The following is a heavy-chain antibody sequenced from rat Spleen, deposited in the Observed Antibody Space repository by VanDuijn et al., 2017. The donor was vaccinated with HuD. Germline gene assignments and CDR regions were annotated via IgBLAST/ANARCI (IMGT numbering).Heavy chain of an antibody. CDR3: ASQDSNWERGYFDY. V-gene: IGHV5-29*01. CDR1: GFTFSDYG. J-gene: IGHJ2*01. D-gene: IGHD5-1*01. Sequence: EVQLVESGGGLVQPGRSLKLSCAASGFTFSDYGMAWVRQAPTKGLEWVATISYGDSSGHSSTYYRDSVKGRFTISRDNAKSTLSLQMDSLRSEDTATYYCASQDSNWERGYFDYWGQGVMVTVSS. CDR2: ISYGDSSGHSST.